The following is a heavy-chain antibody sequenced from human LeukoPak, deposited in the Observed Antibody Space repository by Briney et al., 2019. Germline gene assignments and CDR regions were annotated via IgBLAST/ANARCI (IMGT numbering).Heavy chain of an antibody. V-gene: IGHV3-53*01. CDR2: IYSDGTT. CDR3: ARDSSSFPNYFDF. D-gene: IGHD3-3*02. J-gene: IGHJ4*02. CDR1: GFTVSSTY. Sequence: GGSLRLSCAASGFTVSSTYMSWVRQAPGKGLEWVSPIYSDGTTFYADSVKGRFAISTDNSKNTLYLQMSSLRAEDTAVYYCARDSSSFPNYFDFWGQGTLITVSS.